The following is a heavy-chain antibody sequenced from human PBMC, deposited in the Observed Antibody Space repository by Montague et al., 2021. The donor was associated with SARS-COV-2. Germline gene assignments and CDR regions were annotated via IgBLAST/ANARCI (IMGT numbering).Heavy chain of an antibody. CDR3: ASGKYYDFWSGYYSHDYVSGMDV. CDR2: IHTSGST. D-gene: IGHD3-3*01. V-gene: IGHV4-4*07. J-gene: IGHJ6*02. CDR1: GGSISSYY. Sequence: SDTLSLTRTLSGGSISSYYWSWIRQSAGKGLEWIGRIHTSGSTDYNPSLNSRVTMSVDTSKNQFSLKLSSVTAADTAVYYCASGKYYDFWSGYYSHDYVSGMDVWGQGTTVTVSS.